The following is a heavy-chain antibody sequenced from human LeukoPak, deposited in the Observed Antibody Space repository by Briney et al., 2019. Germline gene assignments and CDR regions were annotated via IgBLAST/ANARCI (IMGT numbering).Heavy chain of an antibody. CDR2: INHSGST. J-gene: IGHJ3*02. CDR3: AIGLVVVPAAMSGGNAFDI. D-gene: IGHD2-2*01. Sequence: RASETLSLTCAVYGGSFRGYYWSWIRQPPRKGLEWIGEINHSGSTNYNPSLKSRVTISVDTSKNQFSLKLSSVTAADTAVYYCAIGLVVVPAAMSGGNAFDIWGQGTMVTVSS. CDR1: GGSFRGYY. V-gene: IGHV4-34*01.